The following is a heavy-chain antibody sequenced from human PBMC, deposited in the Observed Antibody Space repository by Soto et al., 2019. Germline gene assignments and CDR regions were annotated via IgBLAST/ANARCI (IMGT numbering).Heavy chain of an antibody. J-gene: IGHJ6*03. CDR3: AKEAVRRSSGFKFYYMDV. CDR2: ISGSGDST. V-gene: IGHV3-23*01. CDR1: GFSFSSYG. Sequence: VQLLESGGGLVQPGGSLRLSCAASGFSFSSYGMSWVRQAPGKGLEWVSGISGSGDSTRYADSVKGRRTSSRDNSKNTLDRQLTRLRGEDTAVYYCAKEAVRRSSGFKFYYMDVWGQGTTVTVSS. D-gene: IGHD6-25*01.